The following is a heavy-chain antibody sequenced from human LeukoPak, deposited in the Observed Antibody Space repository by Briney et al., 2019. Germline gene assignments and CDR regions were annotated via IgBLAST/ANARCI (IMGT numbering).Heavy chain of an antibody. D-gene: IGHD2-2*02. CDR1: GYSFTSYW. V-gene: IGHV5-51*01. CDR3: ARVPAAIKSPASYYYYGMDV. Sequence: KLGESLKISCKGSGYSFTSYWIGWVRQMPGKGLEWMGIIYPGDSDTRYSPSFQGQVTISADKSISTAYLQWSSLKASDTAMYYCARVPAAIKSPASYYYYGMDVWGQGTTVTVSS. CDR2: IYPGDSDT. J-gene: IGHJ6*02.